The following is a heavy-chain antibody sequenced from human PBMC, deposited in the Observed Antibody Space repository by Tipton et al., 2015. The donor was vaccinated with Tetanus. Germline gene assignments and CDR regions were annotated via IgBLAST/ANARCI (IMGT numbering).Heavy chain of an antibody. J-gene: IGHJ4*02. Sequence: GLVKPSETLSLTCAVSGGSFSDFYWSWIRQVPGQGLVWIGEINHSGTANKNPPLKSRVTISADMSKNQFSLKLTSVTAADTATYYCARMGFTYGQVVYWGQGTLVTVAS. CDR3: ARMGFTYGQVVY. V-gene: IGHV4-34*01. D-gene: IGHD5-18*01. CDR2: INHSGTA. CDR1: GGSFSDFY.